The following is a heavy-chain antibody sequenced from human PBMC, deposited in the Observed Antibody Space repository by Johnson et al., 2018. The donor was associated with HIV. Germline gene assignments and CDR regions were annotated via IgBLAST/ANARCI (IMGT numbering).Heavy chain of an antibody. CDR1: GFTFSNYA. CDR2: ILYAGANK. D-gene: IGHD6-13*01. CDR3: ARDWSDIAAAVTGAFDV. V-gene: IGHV3-30-3*01. J-gene: IGHJ3*01. Sequence: QVQLVESGGGVVQPGRSLRLSCAASGFTFSNYAVHWVRRAPRRGLAWVALILYAGANKYYADSVKGRFTISRDNSKNTLYLQMNSLRAEDTAVYYCARDWSDIAAAVTGAFDVWGQGTMVTVSS.